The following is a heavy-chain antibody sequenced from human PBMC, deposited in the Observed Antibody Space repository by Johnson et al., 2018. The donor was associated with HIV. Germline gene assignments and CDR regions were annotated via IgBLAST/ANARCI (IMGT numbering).Heavy chain of an antibody. Sequence: QVQLVESGGGVVQPGRSLRLSCASSGFTFSSYAMHWVRQAPGKGLEWVAVISYDGSNKYYADSVKGRFTISRDNSKNTLYLQMNSLRAEDTAVHYCARRLAQGSPIEYYVGAFEMWGQGTMVTVSS. CDR1: GFTFSSYA. J-gene: IGHJ3*02. D-gene: IGHD3-10*02. CDR3: ARRLAQGSPIEYYVGAFEM. CDR2: ISYDGSNK. V-gene: IGHV3-30-3*01.